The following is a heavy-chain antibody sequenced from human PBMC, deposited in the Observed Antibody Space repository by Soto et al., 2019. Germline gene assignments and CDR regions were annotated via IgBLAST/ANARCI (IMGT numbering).Heavy chain of an antibody. D-gene: IGHD4-4*01. Sequence: GGSLRLSCAASGFTFSSYSMNWVRQAPGKGLEWVSSISSSSSYIYSADSVKGRFTISRDNAKNSLYLQMNSLRAEDTAVYYCAREDYSNFDYWGQGTLVTVSS. J-gene: IGHJ4*02. CDR3: AREDYSNFDY. V-gene: IGHV3-21*01. CDR2: ISSSSSYI. CDR1: GFTFSSYS.